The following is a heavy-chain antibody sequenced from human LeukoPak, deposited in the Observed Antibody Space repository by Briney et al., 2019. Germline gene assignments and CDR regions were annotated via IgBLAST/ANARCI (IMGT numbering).Heavy chain of an antibody. J-gene: IGHJ5*02. CDR1: GYTFTSYY. CDR2: INPSGGST. D-gene: IGHD5-18*01. CDR3: ARANSPEDYSYGRRLGSNWFDP. V-gene: IGHV1-46*01. Sequence: ASVKVSCKASGYTFTSYYMHWVRQAPGQGLEWMGIINPSGGSTSYAQKFQGRVTMTRDTSTSTVCMELSSLRSEDTAVYYCARANSPEDYSYGRRLGSNWFDPWGQGTLVTVSS.